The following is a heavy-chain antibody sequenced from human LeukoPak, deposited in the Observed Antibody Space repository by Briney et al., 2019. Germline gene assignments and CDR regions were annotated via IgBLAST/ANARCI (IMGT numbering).Heavy chain of an antibody. CDR3: ANPEWLLPSYYYYGLDV. Sequence: GGSLRLSCAASGFTFSSYAMSWVRQAPGKGMEWLSSSRGSSVSTYYADSVKGRFTISRDNSKNTLYLQMDSLRVEDTAVYYCANPEWLLPSYYYYGLDVWGQGTTVTVSS. CDR1: GFTFSSYA. V-gene: IGHV3-23*01. CDR2: SRGSSVST. J-gene: IGHJ6*02. D-gene: IGHD3-3*01.